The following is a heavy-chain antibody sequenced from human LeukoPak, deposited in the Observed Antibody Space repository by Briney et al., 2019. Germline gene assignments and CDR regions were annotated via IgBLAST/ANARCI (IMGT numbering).Heavy chain of an antibody. CDR2: IYYSGST. D-gene: IGHD2-15*01. CDR3: ARERCSGGSCYPWRDYYYGMDV. Sequence: SETLSLTCTVSGGSISSSSYYWGRIRQPPGKGLEWIGSIYYSGSTYYNPSLKSRVTISVDTSKNQFSLKLSSVTAADTAVYYCARERCSGGSCYPWRDYYYGMDVWGQGTTVTVSS. J-gene: IGHJ6*02. CDR1: GGSISSSSYY. V-gene: IGHV4-39*07.